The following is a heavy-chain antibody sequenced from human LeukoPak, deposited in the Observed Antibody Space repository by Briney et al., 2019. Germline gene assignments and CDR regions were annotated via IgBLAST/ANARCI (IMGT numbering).Heavy chain of an antibody. Sequence: PGGSLRLSCAASGFTFSSYAMSWIRQPPGKGLEWIGYIDYSGSTDYNPSLKSRVSISVDTSKNQFSLKLSSVTAADTAVYYCARTPWFGQPIFDYWGQGTLVAVSS. CDR2: IDYSGST. J-gene: IGHJ4*02. V-gene: IGHV4-59*01. CDR3: ARTPWFGQPIFDY. CDR1: GFTFSSYA. D-gene: IGHD3-10*01.